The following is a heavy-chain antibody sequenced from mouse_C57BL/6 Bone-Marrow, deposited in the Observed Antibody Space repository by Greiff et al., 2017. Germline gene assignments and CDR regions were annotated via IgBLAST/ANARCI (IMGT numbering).Heavy chain of an antibody. J-gene: IGHJ3*01. CDR3: TRGLLAWFAY. CDR2: IYPRSGNT. CDR1: GYTFTSYG. Sequence: QVQLQQSGAELARPGASVKLSCKASGYTFTSYGISWVKQRTGQGLEWIGEIYPRSGNTYYNEKFKGKATLTADKSSNTAYLQLSSLTSEDTAVYYCTRGLLAWFAYWGQGTLVTVSA. D-gene: IGHD1-1*01. V-gene: IGHV1-81*01.